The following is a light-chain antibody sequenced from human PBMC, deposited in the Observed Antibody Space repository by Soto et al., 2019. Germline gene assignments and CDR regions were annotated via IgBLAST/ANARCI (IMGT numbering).Light chain of an antibody. CDR3: QSYDNSLTEWV. Sequence: QPVLTQPPSVSGAPGQRVTISCTGSSSNIGAGYDVHWYQQFPGTAPKLLIYGNSNRPSGVPDRFSGSKSGTSASLAITGLQAEDEADYYCQSYDNSLTEWVFGGGTQLTVL. CDR1: SSNIGAGYD. V-gene: IGLV1-40*01. CDR2: GNS. J-gene: IGLJ3*02.